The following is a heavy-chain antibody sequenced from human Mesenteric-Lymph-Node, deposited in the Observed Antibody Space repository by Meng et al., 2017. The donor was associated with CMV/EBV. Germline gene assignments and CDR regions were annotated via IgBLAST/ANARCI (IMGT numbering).Heavy chain of an antibody. D-gene: IGHD5/OR15-5a*01. V-gene: IGHV3-23*01. CDR2: IRGDITGT. J-gene: IGHJ4*02. CDR3: AKGESTLPH. Sequence: GGSLRLSCATSGFNFISYTMTWVRQAPGKGLEWVSDIRGDITGTSYADSVKGRFTISRDNSRNTVHLQMNSLRGDDTAIYYCAKGESTLPHWGQGTRVTVSS. CDR1: GFNFISYT.